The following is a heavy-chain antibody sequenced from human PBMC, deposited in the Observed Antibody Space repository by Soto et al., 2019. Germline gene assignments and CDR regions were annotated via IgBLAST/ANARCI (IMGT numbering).Heavy chain of an antibody. Sequence: ASVKVSCKASGYTFTSYYMHWVRQAPGQGLEWMGIINPSGGSTGYAQKFQGRVTMTRDTSTSTVYMELSSLRSEDTAVYYCARDRAIGTAIDDGFDIWGQGTMVIVSS. J-gene: IGHJ3*02. CDR3: ARDRAIGTAIDDGFDI. CDR2: INPSGGST. V-gene: IGHV1-46*01. CDR1: GYTFTSYY. D-gene: IGHD1-26*01.